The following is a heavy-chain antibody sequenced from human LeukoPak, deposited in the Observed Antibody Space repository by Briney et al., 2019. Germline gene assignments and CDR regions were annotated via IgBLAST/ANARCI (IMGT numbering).Heavy chain of an antibody. Sequence: GGSLRLSCAASGFTFSSYEMNWVRQAPGKGLEWVSYISSSGSTIYYADSVKGRFTISRDNAKNSLYLQMNSLRAEDTAVYHCARGAIAYGDYDGYWGQGTLVTVSS. J-gene: IGHJ4*02. CDR3: ARGAIAYGDYDGY. V-gene: IGHV3-48*03. CDR2: ISSSGSTI. CDR1: GFTFSSYE. D-gene: IGHD4-17*01.